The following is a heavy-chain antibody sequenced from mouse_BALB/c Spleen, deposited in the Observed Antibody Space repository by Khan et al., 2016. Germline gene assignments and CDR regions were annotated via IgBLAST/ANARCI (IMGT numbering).Heavy chain of an antibody. V-gene: IGHV4-1*02. CDR3: ARPVYYYGSSCFDV. CDR1: GFDFSRYW. Sequence: EVKLLESGGGLVQPGGSLKLSCAASGFDFSRYWMSWVRQAPGKGLEWIGEINPDSSTINYTPSLKDKFIISRDNANNTLYLQMSKVRSEDTALYYCARPVYYYGSSCFDVWGAGTTVTVSS. J-gene: IGHJ1*01. D-gene: IGHD1-1*01. CDR2: INPDSSTI.